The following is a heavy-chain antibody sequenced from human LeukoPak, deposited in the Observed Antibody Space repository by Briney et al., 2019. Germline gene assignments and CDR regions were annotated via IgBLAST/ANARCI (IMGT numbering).Heavy chain of an antibody. CDR2: IYYTVST. V-gene: IGHV4-59*01. CDR3: ARGRDGYKFDY. Sequence: SETLSLTCTVSGGSISSYYWSWIRQPPGKGLDWIGYIYYTVSTNYNPSLKSRVTIPLDTSKKEFSLKLSSVTAADTAVYYCARGRDGYKFDYWGQGTLVTVSS. J-gene: IGHJ4*02. D-gene: IGHD5-24*01. CDR1: GGSISSYY.